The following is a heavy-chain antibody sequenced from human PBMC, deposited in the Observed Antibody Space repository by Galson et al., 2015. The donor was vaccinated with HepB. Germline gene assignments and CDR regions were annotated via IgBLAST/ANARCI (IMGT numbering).Heavy chain of an antibody. CDR3: ARARYSTSPPDY. CDR1: GYTFNMYG. Sequence: SVKVSCKASGYTFNMYGVSWVRQAPGQGLEWVGWVSVYNGDTNFAQNVQGRVTMTTDTSTSTAYLELRSLRSDGTAVYYCARARYSTSPPDYWGQGTLVTVSS. CDR2: VSVYNGDT. V-gene: IGHV1-18*01. D-gene: IGHD2-2*01. J-gene: IGHJ4*02.